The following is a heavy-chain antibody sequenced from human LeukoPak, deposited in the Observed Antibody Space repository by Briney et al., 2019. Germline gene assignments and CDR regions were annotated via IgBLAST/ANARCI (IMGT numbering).Heavy chain of an antibody. J-gene: IGHJ4*02. CDR2: ISAYNGNT. V-gene: IGHV1-18*01. CDR3: ARDFVAYGDYSDY. CDR1: GGTFSSYA. D-gene: IGHD4-17*01. Sequence: ASVKVSCKASGGTFSSYAISWVRQAPGQGLEWMGWISAYNGNTNYAQKLQGRVTMTTDTSTSTAYMELRSLRSDDTAVYYCARDFVAYGDYSDYWGQGTLVTVSS.